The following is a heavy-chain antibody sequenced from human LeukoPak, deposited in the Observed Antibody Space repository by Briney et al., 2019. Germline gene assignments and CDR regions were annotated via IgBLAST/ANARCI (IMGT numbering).Heavy chain of an antibody. CDR1: GFTFRSYA. Sequence: PGGSLRLSCAASGFTFRSYAMSWVRQAPGKGLEWVSRISDSSGSTYYADSMKGRFTISRDNSKNTLYLQMNSLRAEDTAIYYCAQAKGGDSGSYPAWGQGTLVTVSS. D-gene: IGHD3-10*01. J-gene: IGHJ5*02. CDR2: ISDSSGST. CDR3: AQAKGGDSGSYPA. V-gene: IGHV3-23*01.